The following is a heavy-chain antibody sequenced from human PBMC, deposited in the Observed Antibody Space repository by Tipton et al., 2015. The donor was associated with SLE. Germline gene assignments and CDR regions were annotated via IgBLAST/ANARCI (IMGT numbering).Heavy chain of an antibody. CDR1: GGSISSYY. CDR3: ARDLIMITFGGVIAGYGMDV. D-gene: IGHD3-16*02. Sequence: TLSLTCTVSGGSISSYYWSWIRQPPGKGLEWIGYIYYSGSTNYNPSLKSRVTRSVDTSKNQFSLKLSSATAADTAVYYCARDLIMITFGGVIAGYGMDVWGQGTTVTVSS. V-gene: IGHV4-59*01. CDR2: IYYSGST. J-gene: IGHJ6*02.